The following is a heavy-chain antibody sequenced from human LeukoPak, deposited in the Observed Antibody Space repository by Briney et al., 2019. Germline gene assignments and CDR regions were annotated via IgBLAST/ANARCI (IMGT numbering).Heavy chain of an antibody. CDR3: AREGYYYDSSGYYDAFDI. V-gene: IGHV3-21*01. J-gene: IGHJ3*02. CDR2: ISSSSSYI. CDR1: GFTFSSYS. D-gene: IGHD3-22*01. Sequence: PGGSLRLSCAASGFTFSSYSMNWVRQAPGKGLEWVSYISSSSSYIYYADSVKGRFTIYRDNAKNSLYQQMNGLRAEDTAVYYCAREGYYYDSSGYYDAFDIWGQGTMVTVSS.